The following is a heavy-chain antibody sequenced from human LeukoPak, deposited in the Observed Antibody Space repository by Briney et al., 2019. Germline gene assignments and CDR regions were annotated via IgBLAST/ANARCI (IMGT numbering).Heavy chain of an antibody. CDR2: IYYSGST. CDR3: ARAEGYYDSSGYYPYFDC. CDR1: GGSISSGGYY. Sequence: SETLSLTCTVSGGSISSGGYYWSWIRQHPGKGLEWIGYIYYSGSTYYNPSLKSRVTISVDTSKNQFSLKLSSVTAADTAVYYCARAEGYYDSSGYYPYFDCWGQGTLVTVSS. V-gene: IGHV4-31*03. J-gene: IGHJ4*02. D-gene: IGHD3-22*01.